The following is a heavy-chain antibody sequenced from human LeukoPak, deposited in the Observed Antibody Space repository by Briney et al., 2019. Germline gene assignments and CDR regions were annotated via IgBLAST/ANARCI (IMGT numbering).Heavy chain of an antibody. D-gene: IGHD2-8*01. Sequence: GGSLRLSCRASDFNFGTYAMHWVRQAPGKGLEWVAVVSFDGTITIYRDSVKSRFTISRDNSKNTVYLQMNSLRAEDTAVYYCAKDRSCTNDVCHGDFDYWGQGTLVTVSS. CDR3: AKDRSCTNDVCHGDFDY. CDR1: DFNFGTYA. CDR2: VSFDGTIT. J-gene: IGHJ4*02. V-gene: IGHV3-30*04.